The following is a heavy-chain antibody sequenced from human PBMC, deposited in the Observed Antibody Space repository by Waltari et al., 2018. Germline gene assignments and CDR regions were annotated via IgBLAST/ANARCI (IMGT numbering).Heavy chain of an antibody. V-gene: IGHV3-23*01. CDR1: GFTFNKYG. CDR2: IGAGGGPT. CDR3: GKEWSDRYYDY. D-gene: IGHD3-10*01. Sequence: EVLLLESGGGLVRPGGSLRLSCAASGFTFNKYGMSWVRQATGMGREWGCVIGAGGGPTYYADSVQGRFTISRDNSKNTLYLQMNSLRAEDTAVYYCGKEWSDRYYDYWGQGTLVTVSS. J-gene: IGHJ4*02.